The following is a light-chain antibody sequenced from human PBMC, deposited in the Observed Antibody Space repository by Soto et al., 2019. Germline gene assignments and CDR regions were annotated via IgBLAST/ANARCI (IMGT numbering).Light chain of an antibody. CDR3: QQYNSRGT. J-gene: IGKJ1*01. CDR2: DAS. V-gene: IGKV1-5*01. Sequence: DIQMTQSPSTLSASVGDRVTITCRASQSISSWLAWYQQKPGKAPKLLIYDASSLESGVPSRFSGSGSATEFTLTISSLQPDDFATYYCQQYNSRGTFGQGTKVEIK. CDR1: QSISSW.